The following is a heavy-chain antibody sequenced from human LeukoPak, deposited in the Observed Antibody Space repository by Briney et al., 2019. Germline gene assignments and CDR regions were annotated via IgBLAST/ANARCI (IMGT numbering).Heavy chain of an antibody. J-gene: IGHJ4*02. CDR3: AKYGSGSYYNGLY. D-gene: IGHD3-10*01. CDR1: GFTFSNCA. Sequence: GGSLRLSCAASGFTFSNCAMSWVRQAPGKGLEWVSSISVRGVATYYAESVKGRFIISRDNSKNVVYLQMNSLRGEDTAVYYCAKYGSGSYYNGLYWGQGTLVTVSS. V-gene: IGHV3-23*01. CDR2: ISVRGVAT.